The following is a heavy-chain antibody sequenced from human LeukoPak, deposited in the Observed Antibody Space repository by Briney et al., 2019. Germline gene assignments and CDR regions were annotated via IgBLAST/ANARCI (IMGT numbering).Heavy chain of an antibody. V-gene: IGHV4-34*01. Sequence: SETLSLTCAVYGGSFSGYYWSWIRQPPGKGLEWIGEINHSGSTNYNPSLKSRVTISVDTSKNQFSLKLSSVTAADTVVYYCARGGYGDPDYWGQGTLVTVSS. CDR2: INHSGST. CDR3: ARGGYGDPDY. CDR1: GGSFSGYY. J-gene: IGHJ4*02. D-gene: IGHD4-17*01.